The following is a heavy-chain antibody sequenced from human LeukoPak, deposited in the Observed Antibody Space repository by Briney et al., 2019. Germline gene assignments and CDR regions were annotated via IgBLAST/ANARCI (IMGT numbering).Heavy chain of an antibody. CDR1: GFTFSSYA. D-gene: IGHD3-22*01. J-gene: IGHJ1*01. CDR2: ISGSGGST. V-gene: IGHV3-23*01. Sequence: GGSLRLSCAASGFTFSSYAMSWVRQAPGKGLEWVSAISGSGGSTYYADSVKGRFTISRDNSKNTLYLQMNSLRAEDTAVYYCAKDSSSSGSRGYFQHWGQGTLVTVSS. CDR3: AKDSSSSGSRGYFQH.